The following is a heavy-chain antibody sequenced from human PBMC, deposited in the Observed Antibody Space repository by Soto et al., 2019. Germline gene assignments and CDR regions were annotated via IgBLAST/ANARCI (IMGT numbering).Heavy chain of an antibody. Sequence: ASVKVSCKASGYTFTSYGISWVRQAPGQGLEWMGWISAYNGNTNYAQKLQGRVTMTTDTSTSTAYMELRSLRSDDTAVYYCARVLITIFGVVIPGAFDIWDQGKMVTVSS. CDR3: ARVLITIFGVVIPGAFDI. V-gene: IGHV1-18*04. CDR2: ISAYNGNT. J-gene: IGHJ3*02. CDR1: GYTFTSYG. D-gene: IGHD3-3*01.